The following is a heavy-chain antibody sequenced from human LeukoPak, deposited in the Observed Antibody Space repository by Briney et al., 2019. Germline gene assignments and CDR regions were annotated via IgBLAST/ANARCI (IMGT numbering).Heavy chain of an antibody. CDR1: VGTFSSYA. CDR3: ARTIFGVVIPTENWFDP. Sequence: SVKVSCKASVGTFSSYAISWVRQAPGQGLEWMGGIIPIFGTANYAQKFQGRVTITTDESTSTAYMELSSLRSEDTAVYYCARTIFGVVIPTENWFDPWGQGTLVTVSS. CDR2: IIPIFGTA. D-gene: IGHD3-3*01. V-gene: IGHV1-69*05. J-gene: IGHJ5*02.